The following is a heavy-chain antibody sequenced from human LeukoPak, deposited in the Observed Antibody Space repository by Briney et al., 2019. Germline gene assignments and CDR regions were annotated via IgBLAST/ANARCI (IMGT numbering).Heavy chain of an antibody. D-gene: IGHD3-22*01. CDR2: INPNSGGT. J-gene: IGHJ4*02. CDR1: GYTFTGYY. CDR3: ARDNLYYYDSRNNPFDY. V-gene: IGHV1-2*02. Sequence: ASVKVSCKASGYTFTGYYMHWVRQAPGQGLEWKGWINPNSGGTNYAQKFQGRVTMTRDTSISTAYMELSRLRSDDTAVYYCARDNLYYYDSRNNPFDYWGQGTLVTVSS.